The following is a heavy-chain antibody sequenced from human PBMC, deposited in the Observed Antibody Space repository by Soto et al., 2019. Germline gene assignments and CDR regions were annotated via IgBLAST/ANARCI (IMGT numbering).Heavy chain of an antibody. CDR3: ARQRRGPIPFFGWLSPVTS. CDR1: GGSITSSDFL. D-gene: IGHD3-3*01. Sequence: SETLSLTCSVSGGSITSSDFLWGWLRQPPGQGLEWVGTISHSGDTYYNPPLKSRLTMSVDASKTHFSLRLTSVTAADAAVYFCARQRRGPIPFFGWLSPVTSWGQGLLVTVSS. CDR2: ISHSGDT. J-gene: IGHJ5*02. V-gene: IGHV4-39*01.